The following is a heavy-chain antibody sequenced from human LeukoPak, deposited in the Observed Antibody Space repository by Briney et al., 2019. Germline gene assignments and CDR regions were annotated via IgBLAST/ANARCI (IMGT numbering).Heavy chain of an antibody. CDR1: GYTFTGYY. CDR3: ARGIYYDSSGYPDD. V-gene: IGHV1-2*02. J-gene: IGHJ4*02. D-gene: IGHD3-22*01. CDR2: INPNSGGT. Sequence: ASVKVSCKASGYTFTGYYMHWVRQALGQGLEWMGWINPNSGGTNYAQKFQGRVTMTRDTSISTAYMELSRLRSDDTAVYYCARGIYYDSSGYPDDWGQGTLVTVSS.